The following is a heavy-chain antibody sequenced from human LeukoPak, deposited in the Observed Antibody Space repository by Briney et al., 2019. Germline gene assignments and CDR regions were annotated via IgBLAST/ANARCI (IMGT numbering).Heavy chain of an antibody. Sequence: ASVKVSCKVSGYTLTELSMHWVRQAPGKGLEWMGGFDPEDGETIYAQKFQGRVTMTEDTSTDTAYMELSSLRSEDTAVYYCATNDYGSGSIDYWGQGTLVTVSS. D-gene: IGHD3-10*01. V-gene: IGHV1-24*01. CDR1: GYTLTELS. CDR2: FDPEDGET. CDR3: ATNDYGSGSIDY. J-gene: IGHJ4*02.